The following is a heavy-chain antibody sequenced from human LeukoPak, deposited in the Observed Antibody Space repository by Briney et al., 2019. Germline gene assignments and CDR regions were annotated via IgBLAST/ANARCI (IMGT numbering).Heavy chain of an antibody. J-gene: IGHJ6*03. V-gene: IGHV3-7*01. CDR3: ARPRVGYYYYMDV. Sequence: GGSLRLSCAASEFTFSTYWMSWVRQPPGKGLEWVSNIKQDGSEKYYVDSVKGRFTISRDNAKSSLYLRMNSLRAEDTAVYYCARPRVGYYYYMDVWGKGTTVTVSS. CDR2: IKQDGSEK. D-gene: IGHD2-15*01. CDR1: EFTFSTYW.